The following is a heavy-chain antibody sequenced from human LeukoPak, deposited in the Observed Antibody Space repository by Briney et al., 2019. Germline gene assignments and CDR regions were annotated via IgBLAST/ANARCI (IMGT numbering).Heavy chain of an antibody. V-gene: IGHV1-69*01. CDR3: AREAGVPATAIDYFDY. D-gene: IGHD2-21*02. J-gene: IGHJ4*02. CDR2: IIPIFGTA. CDR1: GGTFSSYA. Sequence: SVKVSCKASGGTFSSYAISWVRQAPGQGLEWTGGIIPIFGTANYAQKFQGRVTITADESTSTAYMELSSLRSEDTAVYYCAREAGVPATAIDYFDYWGQGTLVTVSS.